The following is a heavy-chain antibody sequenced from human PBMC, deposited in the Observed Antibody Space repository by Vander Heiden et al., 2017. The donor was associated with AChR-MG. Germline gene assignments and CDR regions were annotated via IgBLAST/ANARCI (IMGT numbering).Heavy chain of an antibody. J-gene: IGHJ4*02. CDR1: GGSFSGYY. D-gene: IGHD6-13*01. CDR2: INHSGST. CDR3: ARAPYSSSGDGREAGGVHFDD. Sequence: QVQLQQWGAGLLQPSETLSLTCAVYGGSFSGYYWSWIRQPPGKGLEWIGEINHSGSTNYNPSLKSRGTISVDTSKNQFSLKLSSVTAEEKAVYYCARAPYSSSGDGREAGGVHFDDWGQGTLVTV. V-gene: IGHV4-34*01.